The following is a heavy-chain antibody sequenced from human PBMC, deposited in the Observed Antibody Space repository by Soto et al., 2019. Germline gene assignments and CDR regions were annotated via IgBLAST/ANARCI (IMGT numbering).Heavy chain of an antibody. J-gene: IGHJ1*01. D-gene: IGHD5-18*01. CDR2: ISYDGSNK. CDR3: ARGRGYSYGSEYFQH. CDR1: GFTFSSYA. V-gene: IGHV3-30-3*01. Sequence: GGSLRLSCSASGFTFSSYAMHWVRQAPGKGLEWVAVISYDGSNKYYADSVKGRFTISRDNSKNTLYLQMNSLRAEDTAVYYCARGRGYSYGSEYFQHWGQGTLVTVSS.